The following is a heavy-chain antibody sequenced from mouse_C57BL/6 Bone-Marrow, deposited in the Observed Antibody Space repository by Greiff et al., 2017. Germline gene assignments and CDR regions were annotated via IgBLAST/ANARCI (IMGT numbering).Heavy chain of an antibody. Sequence: QVQLQQPGAELVRPGTSVKLSCKASGYTFTSYWMHWVKQRPGQGLEWIGVIDPSDSYTNYNQKFKGKATLTVDTSSSTAYMQLSSLTSEDSAVYYWARGDDGSSFFYAMDYWGQGTSVTVSS. CDR1: GYTFTSYW. V-gene: IGHV1-59*01. CDR2: IDPSDSYT. J-gene: IGHJ4*01. D-gene: IGHD1-1*01. CDR3: ARGDDGSSFFYAMDY.